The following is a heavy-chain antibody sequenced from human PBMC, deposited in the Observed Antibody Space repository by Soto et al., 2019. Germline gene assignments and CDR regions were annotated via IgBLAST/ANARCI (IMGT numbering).Heavy chain of an antibody. Sequence: QLQLQESGPGLVKPSETLSLTCTVSGGSISSSSYYWGWIRQPPGKGLEWIGSIYYSGSTYYNPSLKSRVTISVDTSKNQFSLKLSSVTAADTAVYYCARLSRATVVTGYWGQGTLVTVSS. V-gene: IGHV4-39*01. D-gene: IGHD4-17*01. CDR2: IYYSGST. CDR3: ARLSRATVVTGY. J-gene: IGHJ4*02. CDR1: GGSISSSSYY.